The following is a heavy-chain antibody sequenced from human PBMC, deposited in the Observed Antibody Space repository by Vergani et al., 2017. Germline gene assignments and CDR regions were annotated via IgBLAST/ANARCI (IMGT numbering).Heavy chain of an antibody. CDR1: NSSINSNYY. J-gene: IGHJ4*02. D-gene: IGHD4-17*01. CDR2: VSHSGST. Sequence: QVQLQESGPGLVQPAETLALTCVVSNSSINSNYYWGWIRQSPGKRLEWIGSVSHSGSTNYNPSLKSRVTISVDTSKNQFSLKLSSVTAADTAVYYCAREYYGDDYFDYWGQGTLVTVSS. V-gene: IGHV4-38-2*02. CDR3: AREYYGDDYFDY.